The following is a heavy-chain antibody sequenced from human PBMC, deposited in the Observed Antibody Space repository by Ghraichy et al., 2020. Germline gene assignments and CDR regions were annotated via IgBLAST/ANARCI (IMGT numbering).Heavy chain of an antibody. CDR1: GGSFSGYY. CDR3: ARGYNSGWYTTPFDY. V-gene: IGHV4-34*01. Sequence: SQTLSLTCAVYGGSFSGYYWSWIRQPPGKGLEWIGEINHSGSTNYNPSLKSRVTISVDTSKNQFSLKLSSVTAADTAVYYCARGYNSGWYTTPFDYWGQGTLVTVSS. J-gene: IGHJ4*02. D-gene: IGHD6-19*01. CDR2: INHSGST.